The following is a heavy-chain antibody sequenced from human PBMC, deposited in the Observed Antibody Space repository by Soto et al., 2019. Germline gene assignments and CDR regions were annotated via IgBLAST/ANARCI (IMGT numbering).Heavy chain of an antibody. V-gene: IGHV1-69*12. Sequence: QVQLVQSGAEMKEPGSSVKVSCKTSGGTFSSSAISWLRQAPGQGLEWMGGIIPLFRTPDYAQKFQGRVTIAADESTITVYMELSSLRSEDTAVYYWARDNDRLQLGGNYYFLLDVWGQGTTITVSS. J-gene: IGHJ6*02. CDR2: IIPLFRTP. D-gene: IGHD4-4*01. CDR3: ARDNDRLQLGGNYYFLLDV. CDR1: GGTFSSSA.